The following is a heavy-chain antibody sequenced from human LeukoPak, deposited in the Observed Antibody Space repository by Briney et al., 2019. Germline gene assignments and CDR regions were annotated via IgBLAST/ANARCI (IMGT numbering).Heavy chain of an antibody. D-gene: IGHD1-26*01. CDR3: ARDSGSSNYYYYGMDV. Sequence: GGSLRLSCAASGFTFSSYAMSWVRQAPGKGLEWVSAIRGSGGGTYYADSVKGRFTISRDNSKNTLYLQMNSLRAEDTAVYYCARDSGSSNYYYYGMDVWGQGTTVTVSS. J-gene: IGHJ6*02. CDR1: GFTFSSYA. V-gene: IGHV3-23*01. CDR2: IRGSGGGT.